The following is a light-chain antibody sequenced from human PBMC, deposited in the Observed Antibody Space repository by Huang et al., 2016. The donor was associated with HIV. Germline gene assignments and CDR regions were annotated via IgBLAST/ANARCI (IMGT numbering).Light chain of an antibody. J-gene: IGKJ2*01. CDR1: QSLLHSNGYNY. V-gene: IGKV2-28*01. CDR3: LQAIQIPPT. CDR2: LGS. Sequence: DIVMTQSPLSLPVTPGEPASISCRSSQSLLHSNGYNYLDWYLQKPGQSQQLLISLGSNRASGVTDRFSGSGSGTDFTLKISRVEDEDVGVYYCLQAIQIPPTFGQGTKLEIK.